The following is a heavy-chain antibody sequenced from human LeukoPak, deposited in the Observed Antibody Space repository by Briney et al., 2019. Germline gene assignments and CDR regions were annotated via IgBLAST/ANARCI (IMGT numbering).Heavy chain of an antibody. CDR3: ARHHHHWNWGE. CDR2: INHGGDI. V-gene: IGHV4-39*01. Sequence: SKTLSLTCTVSGGSFSTTNYYWGWIRQPPGKGLEWIGSINHGGDIYYNPSLKSRVTISVDTSKNQFSLKLNSVTAADTAVYYCARHHHHWNWGEWGQGTLVTVSS. CDR1: GGSFSTTNYY. D-gene: IGHD7-27*01. J-gene: IGHJ4*02.